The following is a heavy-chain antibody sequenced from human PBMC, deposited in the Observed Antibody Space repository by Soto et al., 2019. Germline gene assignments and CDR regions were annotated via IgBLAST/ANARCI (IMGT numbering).Heavy chain of an antibody. V-gene: IGHV3-30*03. CDR1: GFTFREAW. Sequence: GGSLRLSCATSGFTFREAWMSWVRQAPGKGLEWVAVISYDGSNKYYADSVKGRFTISRDNSKNTLYLQMNSLRAEDAAVYYCATNSQTNRSSWYYFDYWGQGPLVTVSS. J-gene: IGHJ4*02. CDR3: ATNSQTNRSSWYYFDY. CDR2: ISYDGSNK. D-gene: IGHD6-13*01.